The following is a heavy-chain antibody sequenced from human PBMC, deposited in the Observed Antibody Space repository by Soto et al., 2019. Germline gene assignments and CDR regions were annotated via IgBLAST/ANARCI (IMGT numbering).Heavy chain of an antibody. D-gene: IGHD6-13*01. V-gene: IGHV3-15*01. CDR2: IKSKTSGETT. CDR1: GFTSTSAW. Sequence: EVHLVESGGGLVKPGGSLRLSCAASGFTSTSAWLTWVRQAPGKGLEWVARIKSKTSGETTDYAAPVKGRFTISRDDSKTTVYLQMNSLNTEDTAIYYCTIDIASSGVGELDYWGQGTLVTVSS. J-gene: IGHJ4*02. CDR3: TIDIASSGVGELDY.